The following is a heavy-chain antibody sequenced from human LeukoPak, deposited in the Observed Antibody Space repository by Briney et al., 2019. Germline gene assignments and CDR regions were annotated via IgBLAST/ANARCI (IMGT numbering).Heavy chain of an antibody. CDR3: ARDSNHVPAAIDYYYYMDV. Sequence: PSETLPLTCTVSGGSISSGGYYWSWIRQPPGKGLEWIGYIYHSGSTYYNPSLKSRVTISVDRSKNQFSLKLSSVTAADTAVYYCARDSNHVPAAIDYYYYMDVWGKGTTVTVSS. CDR1: GGSISSGGYY. CDR2: IYHSGST. J-gene: IGHJ6*03. D-gene: IGHD2-2*01. V-gene: IGHV4-30-2*01.